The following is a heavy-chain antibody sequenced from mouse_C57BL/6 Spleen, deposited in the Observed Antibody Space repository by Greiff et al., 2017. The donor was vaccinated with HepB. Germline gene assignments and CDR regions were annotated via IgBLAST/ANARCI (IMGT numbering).Heavy chain of an antibody. Sequence: DVQLQESGPGLVKPSQSLSLTCSVTGYSITSGYYWNWIRQFPGNKLEWMGYISYDGSNNYNPSLKNRISITRDTSKNQFSLKLNSVTTEDTATYYCASANWYFAYWGQGTLVTVSA. J-gene: IGHJ3*01. CDR3: ASANWYFAY. CDR1: GYSITSGYY. V-gene: IGHV3-6*01. D-gene: IGHD4-1*01. CDR2: ISYDGSN.